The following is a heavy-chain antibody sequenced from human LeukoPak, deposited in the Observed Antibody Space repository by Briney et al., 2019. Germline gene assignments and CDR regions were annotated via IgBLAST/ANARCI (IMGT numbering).Heavy chain of an antibody. CDR1: GDSVSSNTAG. CDR2: ASFRSKWYK. CDR3: ARDLQGATFDY. J-gene: IGHJ4*02. V-gene: IGHV6-1*01. D-gene: IGHD4/OR15-4a*01. Sequence: SQTLSLTCAISGDSVSSNTAGWSWIRQSPSRGLEWLGRASFRSKWYKDYAVSVESRIIINPDTSKNQFSLQLNSVTPEDTAVYYCARDLQGATFDYWGQGTLVTVSS.